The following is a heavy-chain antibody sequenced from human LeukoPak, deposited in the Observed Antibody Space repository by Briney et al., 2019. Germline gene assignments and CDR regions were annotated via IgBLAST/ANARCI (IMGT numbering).Heavy chain of an antibody. CDR2: IYYSGST. Sequence: SFWMSWVRQHPGKGLEWIGYIYYSGSTYYNPSLKSRVTISVDTSKNQFSLKLSSVTAADTAVYYCARQTQAVAGTGNWFDPWGQGTLVTVSS. J-gene: IGHJ5*02. CDR1: SFW. CDR3: ARQTQAVAGTGNWFDP. D-gene: IGHD6-19*01. V-gene: IGHV4-31*02.